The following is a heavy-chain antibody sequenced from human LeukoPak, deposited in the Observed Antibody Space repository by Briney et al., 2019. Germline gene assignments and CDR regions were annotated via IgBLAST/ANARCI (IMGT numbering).Heavy chain of an antibody. CDR1: GYTLTELS. CDR3: ATVVGSSWYNWFDP. J-gene: IGHJ5*02. D-gene: IGHD6-13*01. CDR2: FDPEDGET. V-gene: IGHV1-24*01. Sequence: ASVKVSCKVSGYTLTELSMHWVRQAPGKGLEWMGGFDPEDGETIYAQKFQGRVTMTEDTSTDTAYMELSSLRSEDTAVYYCATVVGSSWYNWFDPWGQGTLVTVSS.